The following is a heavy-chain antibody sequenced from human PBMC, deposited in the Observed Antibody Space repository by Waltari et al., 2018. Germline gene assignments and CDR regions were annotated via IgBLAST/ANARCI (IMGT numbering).Heavy chain of an antibody. J-gene: IGHJ5*02. CDR1: GFGFSDYF. CDR2: ISNTVSYT. Sequence: QMQLVESGGGLVKPGGSLRLSCAASGFGFSDYFMTWIRQAPGKALACVSAISNTVSYTNYADSVKSRFTISRDNAKKSLYLQMNNLRDNDTAVYYCAREMVASTGLDLWGQGTLVSVSS. V-gene: IGHV3-11*06. D-gene: IGHD4-17*01. CDR3: AREMVASTGLDL.